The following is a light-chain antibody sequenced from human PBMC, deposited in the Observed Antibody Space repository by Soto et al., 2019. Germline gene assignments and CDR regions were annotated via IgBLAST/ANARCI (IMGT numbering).Light chain of an antibody. V-gene: IGKV3-11*01. J-gene: IGKJ1*01. CDR3: QQRSNLVT. Sequence: EIVLTQSPVTLSLSPGERATLSCRASQSVSSYLAWYQQKPGQAPRLLIYDASNRATGIPARFSGSGSGTDFTLTISSLEPEDFAVYYCQQRSNLVTFGQGTKVDIK. CDR2: DAS. CDR1: QSVSSY.